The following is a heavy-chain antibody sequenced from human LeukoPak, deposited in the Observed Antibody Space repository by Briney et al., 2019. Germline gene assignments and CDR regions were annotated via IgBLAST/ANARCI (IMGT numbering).Heavy chain of an antibody. CDR3: AKGVPGTAGAVDI. CDR2: ISGNGGIT. Sequence: GGSLRLSCAASGFTFSIYAMTWVRQAPGKGLEWVSSISGNGGITNYGDPVKGRFTMSRDNSKNTVYLQMNSLRVEDTAVNYCAKGVPGTAGAVDIWGQGTMVTASS. D-gene: IGHD6-19*01. J-gene: IGHJ3*02. CDR1: GFTFSIYA. V-gene: IGHV3-23*01.